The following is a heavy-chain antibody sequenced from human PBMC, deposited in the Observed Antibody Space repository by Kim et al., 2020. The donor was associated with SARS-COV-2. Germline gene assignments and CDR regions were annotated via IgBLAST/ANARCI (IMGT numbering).Heavy chain of an antibody. J-gene: IGHJ4*02. D-gene: IGHD5-12*01. CDR2: IYYSGST. CDR3: ARHRREWLQTIQYYFDY. V-gene: IGHV4-39*01. Sequence: SETLSLTCTVSGGSISSSSYYWGWIRQPPGKGLEWIGSIYYSGSTYYNPSLKSRVTISVDTSKNQFSLKLSSVTAADTAVYYCARHRREWLQTIQYYFDYWGQGTLVTVSS. CDR1: GGSISSSSYY.